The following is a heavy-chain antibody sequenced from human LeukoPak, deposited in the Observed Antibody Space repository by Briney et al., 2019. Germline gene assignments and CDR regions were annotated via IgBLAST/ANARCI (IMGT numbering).Heavy chain of an antibody. CDR1: GFTFSSYE. J-gene: IGHJ4*02. CDR2: ISSSGSTI. V-gene: IGHV3-48*03. CDR3: AKVGGYDILTGYSLDYFDY. D-gene: IGHD3-9*01. Sequence: GGSLRLSCAASGFTFSSYEMNWVRQAPGKGLEWVSYISSSGSTIYYADSVKGRFTISRDNAKNSLYLQMNSLRAEDTAVYYCAKVGGYDILTGYSLDYFDYWGQGTLVTVSS.